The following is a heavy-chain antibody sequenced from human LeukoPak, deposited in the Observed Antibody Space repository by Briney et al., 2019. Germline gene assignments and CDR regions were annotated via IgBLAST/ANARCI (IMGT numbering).Heavy chain of an antibody. CDR3: ARASDYYGSGSYYTLHYMDV. J-gene: IGHJ6*03. CDR2: IYHSGST. Sequence: PSETLSLTCTVSGYSISSGYYWGWIRQPPGKGLEWIGSIYHSGSTYYNPSLKSRVTISVDTSKNQFSLKLSSVTAADTAVYYCARASDYYGSGSYYTLHYMDVWGKGTTVTISS. V-gene: IGHV4-38-2*02. D-gene: IGHD3-10*01. CDR1: GYSISSGYY.